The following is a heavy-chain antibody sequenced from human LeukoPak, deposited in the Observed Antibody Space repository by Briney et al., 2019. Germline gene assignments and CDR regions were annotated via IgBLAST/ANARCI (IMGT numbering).Heavy chain of an antibody. V-gene: IGHV3-53*01. CDR1: EFSVGSNY. Sequence: GGSLRLSCAASEFSVGSNYMTWVRQAPGKGLEWVSLIYSGGSTYYADSVKGRFTISRDNSKNTLYLQMNSLRAEDTAVYYCAKSNYDSSGYSSSWGQGTLVTVSS. J-gene: IGHJ5*02. CDR3: AKSNYDSSGYSSS. D-gene: IGHD3-22*01. CDR2: IYSGGST.